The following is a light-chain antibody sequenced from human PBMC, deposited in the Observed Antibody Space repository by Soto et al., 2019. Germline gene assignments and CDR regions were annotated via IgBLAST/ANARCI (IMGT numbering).Light chain of an antibody. J-gene: IGLJ2*01. CDR2: DVT. V-gene: IGLV2-14*03. Sequence: QSALTQPASVSGSPGQSITISCTGTSSDIGAYNFVSWYQYHPGDAPKLIIYDVTSRPSGVSNRFSGSKSGNTASLTISGLQAEDEADYYCSSYIASSTLVLFGGGTQLTVL. CDR3: SSYIASSTLVL. CDR1: SSDIGAYNF.